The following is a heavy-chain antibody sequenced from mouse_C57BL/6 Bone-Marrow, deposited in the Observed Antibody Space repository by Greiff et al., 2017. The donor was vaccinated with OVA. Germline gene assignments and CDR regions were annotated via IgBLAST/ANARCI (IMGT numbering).Heavy chain of an antibody. Sequence: QVQLQQPGAELVKPGASVKMSCKASGYTFTSYWITWVKQRPGQGLEWIGDIYPGSGSTNYNEKFKSKATLTVDTSSSTAYMQLSSLTSEDSAVYYCALSTMVTTDWYFDVWGTGTTVTVSS. CDR1: GYTFTSYW. CDR2: IYPGSGST. D-gene: IGHD2-2*01. V-gene: IGHV1-55*01. J-gene: IGHJ1*03. CDR3: ALSTMVTTDWYFDV.